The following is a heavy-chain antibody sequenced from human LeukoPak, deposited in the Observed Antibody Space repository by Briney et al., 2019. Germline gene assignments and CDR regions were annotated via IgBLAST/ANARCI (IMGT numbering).Heavy chain of an antibody. D-gene: IGHD1-1*01. Sequence: PSETLSLTCTVSGGSISSYYWSWIRQPPGKGLEWIGYIYYSGSTNYNPSLKSRVTISVDTSKNQSSLKLSSVTAADTAVYYCARTGNYYYYMDVWGKGTTVTVSS. CDR2: IYYSGST. CDR1: GGSISSYY. J-gene: IGHJ6*03. CDR3: ARTGNYYYYMDV. V-gene: IGHV4-59*01.